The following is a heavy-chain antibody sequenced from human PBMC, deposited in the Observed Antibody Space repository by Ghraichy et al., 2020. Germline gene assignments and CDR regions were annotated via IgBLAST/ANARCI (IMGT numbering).Heavy chain of an antibody. CDR1: GFTLNDYA. J-gene: IGHJ4*02. D-gene: IGHD1-26*01. V-gene: IGHV3-9*01. CDR3: TKDIKAGGLDY. CDR2: LYWNGHGA. Sequence: GGSLRLSCAASGFTLNDYAMHWIRHAPGKGLEWVSGLYWNGHGAGYADSVRGRFTISRDNAKNSLYLEMNSLRPEDTAMYYCTKDIKAGGLDYWGPGTLVTVSS.